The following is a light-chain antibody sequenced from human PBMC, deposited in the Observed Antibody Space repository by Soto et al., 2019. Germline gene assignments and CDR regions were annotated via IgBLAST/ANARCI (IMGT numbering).Light chain of an antibody. J-gene: IGKJ1*01. CDR2: KAS. CDR1: QTISSW. CDR3: QHYNSYSEA. Sequence: DIQITQSPSTLSGSVGDRVTITCRASQTISSWWAWYQQKPGKAPKLLIYKASTLKSGVPSRFSGSGSGTEFTLTISSLQSDDFATYYCQHYNSYSEAFGQGTKVELK. V-gene: IGKV1-5*03.